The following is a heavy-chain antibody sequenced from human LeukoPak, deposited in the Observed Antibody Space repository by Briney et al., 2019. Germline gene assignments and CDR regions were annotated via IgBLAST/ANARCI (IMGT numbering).Heavy chain of an antibody. CDR3: AKDQIGYCSSTSCYDIDY. CDR1: GFTFSSYA. D-gene: IGHD2-2*01. J-gene: IGHJ4*02. CDR2: ISGSGGST. Sequence: GGSLRLSCAASGFTFSSYAMSWVRQAPGKGLEWVSAISGSGGSTYYADSVKGRFTISRDNSKNTLYLQMNSLRAEDTAVYYCAKDQIGYCSSTSCYDIDYWGQGTLVTVSS. V-gene: IGHV3-23*01.